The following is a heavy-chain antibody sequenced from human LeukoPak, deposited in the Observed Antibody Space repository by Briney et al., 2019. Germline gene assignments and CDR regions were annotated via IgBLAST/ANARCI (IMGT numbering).Heavy chain of an antibody. D-gene: IGHD6-19*01. CDR1: GFTFSTYS. V-gene: IGHV3-48*04. Sequence: GGSLRLSCAASGFTFSTYSMNWVRQAPGKGREWFSYFSTSSSTIYYAESVKGRFTISRDNAKNSLYLQMNSLRAEDTAVYYCARGRVAGTLYYYYGMDVWGQGTTVTVSS. J-gene: IGHJ6*02. CDR3: ARGRVAGTLYYYYGMDV. CDR2: FSTSSSTI.